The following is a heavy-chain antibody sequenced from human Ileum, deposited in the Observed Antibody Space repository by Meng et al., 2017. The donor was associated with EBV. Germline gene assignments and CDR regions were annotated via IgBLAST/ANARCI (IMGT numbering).Heavy chain of an antibody. CDR3: ARGFYTYGSSCFDY. J-gene: IGHJ4*02. Sequence: QVHLQQWGAGLFNPSDNLSLTCAGYCGSFSGYYWTWNRQPPGKGLEWIGEINHSGRTNYNPSLKSRVNISVDKNQFSLKLSSVTAADTAVYYCARGFYTYGSSCFDYWGQGTLVTVSS. V-gene: IGHV4-34*01. D-gene: IGHD6-13*01. CDR1: CGSFSGYY. CDR2: INHSGRT.